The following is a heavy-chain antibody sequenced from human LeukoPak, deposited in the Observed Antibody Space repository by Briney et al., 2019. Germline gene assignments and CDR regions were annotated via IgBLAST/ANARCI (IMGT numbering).Heavy chain of an antibody. CDR1: GSTFTGAY. J-gene: IGHJ4*02. Sequence: ASVKVSCKTSGSTFTGAYMHWVRQAPGQGLEWMGWVNPNSGETKFAQRFQGRVTLIRDTAISTVYMDLGGLRSDDTAVYYCARVLFNSGYDYWGQGSLVTVCS. CDR3: ARVLFNSGYDY. D-gene: IGHD3-9*01. CDR2: VNPNSGET. V-gene: IGHV1-2*02.